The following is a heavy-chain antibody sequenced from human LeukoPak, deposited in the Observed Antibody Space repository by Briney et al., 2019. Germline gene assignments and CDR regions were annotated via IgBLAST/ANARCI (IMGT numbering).Heavy chain of an antibody. CDR1: GGSFSGYY. CDR3: ARGDSSSWYKFDH. CDR2: INHSGST. D-gene: IGHD6-13*01. V-gene: IGHV4-34*01. J-gene: IGHJ4*02. Sequence: SETLSLTCAVYGGSFSGYYWNWIRQPPGKGLEWIGEINHSGSTNYNPSLKSRVTISVDTSKNQFSLKLSSVTAADTAVYYCARGDSSSWYKFDHWGQGTLVTVSS.